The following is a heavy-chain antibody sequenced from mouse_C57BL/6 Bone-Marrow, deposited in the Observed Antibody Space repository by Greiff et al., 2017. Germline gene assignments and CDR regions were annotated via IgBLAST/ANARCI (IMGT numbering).Heavy chain of an antibody. J-gene: IGHJ4*01. CDR1: GYAFTNYL. Sequence: VQLQQSGAELVRPGTSVKVSCKASGYAFTNYLIEWVKQRPGQGLEWIGVINPGSGGTNYNEKFKGKATLTADKSSSTAYMQLSSLTSEDSAVYFGARSGGLRRYYYAMDYWGQGTSVTVSS. V-gene: IGHV1-54*01. D-gene: IGHD2-4*01. CDR3: ARSGGLRRYYYAMDY. CDR2: INPGSGGT.